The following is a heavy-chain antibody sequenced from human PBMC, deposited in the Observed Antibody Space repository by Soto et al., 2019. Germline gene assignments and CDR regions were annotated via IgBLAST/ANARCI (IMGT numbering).Heavy chain of an antibody. V-gene: IGHV5-51*01. D-gene: IGHD3-16*02. CDR1: GYSFTSYW. CDR2: IYPGDSDT. CDR3: ARSSGGVFGIIIEGSNWLAP. Sequence: VESLKISCNGSGYSFTSYWIGWVRQMPWKGLEWMGIIYPGDSDTRYSPSFQGQVTISADKSISTAYLQWSSLKASDTAVYYCARSSGGVFGIIIEGSNWLAPWGQGSLVTVSS. J-gene: IGHJ5*02.